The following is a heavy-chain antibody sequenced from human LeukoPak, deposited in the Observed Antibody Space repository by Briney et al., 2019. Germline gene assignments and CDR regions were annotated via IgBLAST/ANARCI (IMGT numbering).Heavy chain of an antibody. CDR1: GFTFSSSS. CDR3: ARGGGLDV. V-gene: IGHV3-48*01. D-gene: IGHD3-16*01. J-gene: IGHJ6*02. Sequence: TGGSLRLSCAASGFTFSSSSMYWVRQAPEKGLEWVSYISTSGGTIYYADSVKGRFTISRDNAKNSLYLQMDSLRAEDTAVYFCARGGGLDVWGQGATVTVSS. CDR2: ISTSGGTI.